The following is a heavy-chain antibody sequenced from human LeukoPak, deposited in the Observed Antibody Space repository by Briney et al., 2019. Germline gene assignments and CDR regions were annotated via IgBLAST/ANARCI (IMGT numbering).Heavy chain of an antibody. Sequence: PSETLSLTCTVSGDSISSSSYYWGWIRQPPGKGLEWIGSIYYSGSTYYNPSLKSRVTISVDTSKNQFSLKLSSVTAADTAVYYCARVGGGNCGGDCYPSLFDYWGQGTLVTVSS. CDR1: GDSISSSSYY. V-gene: IGHV4-39*07. D-gene: IGHD2-21*02. J-gene: IGHJ4*02. CDR2: IYYSGST. CDR3: ARVGGGNCGGDCYPSLFDY.